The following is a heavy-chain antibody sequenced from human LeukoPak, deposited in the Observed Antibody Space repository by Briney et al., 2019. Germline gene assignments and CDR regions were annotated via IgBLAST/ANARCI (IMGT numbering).Heavy chain of an antibody. CDR3: ARTVLSPVLQDFDY. CDR1: GFTFSSYG. J-gene: IGHJ4*02. Sequence: GGSLRLSCAASGFTFSSYGMHWVRQAPGSGLEWVAVIWYDGSKKYYADSVKGRFTISRDNSKNTLYLQMNSLRAEDTAVYYCARTVLSPVLQDFDYWGRGTLVTVSS. D-gene: IGHD5-24*01. CDR2: IWYDGSKK. V-gene: IGHV3-33*01.